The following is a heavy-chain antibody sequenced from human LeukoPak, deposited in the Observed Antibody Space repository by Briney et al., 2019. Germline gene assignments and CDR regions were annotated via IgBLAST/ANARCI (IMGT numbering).Heavy chain of an antibody. CDR3: TRGGATGYSTVSYIDY. CDR2: IRSRGYGGTA. V-gene: IGHV3-49*04. Sequence: GGSLRLSCTASGFTFGDYALSWVRQAPGKGLEWVSFIRSRGYGGTAECAASVKGRFTISRDDSKSIAYLQVNSLRAEDTAVYYCTRGGATGYSTVSYIDYWGQGTLVTVSS. D-gene: IGHD2/OR15-2a*01. J-gene: IGHJ4*02. CDR1: GFTFGDYA.